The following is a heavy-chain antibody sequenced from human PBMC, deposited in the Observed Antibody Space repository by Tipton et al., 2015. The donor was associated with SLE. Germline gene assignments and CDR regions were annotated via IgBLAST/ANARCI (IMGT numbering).Heavy chain of an antibody. Sequence: TLSLTCTVSGGSVSSGSYYWSWIRQPPGKGLEWIGYIYHSGGTSYNPSLKSRVTISLDTSKSQFSLKLRSVTAADTAVYYCARAGTGVANTYWYFDLWGRGTLVTVSS. V-gene: IGHV4-61*01. J-gene: IGHJ2*01. CDR2: IYHSGGT. D-gene: IGHD5-12*01. CDR1: GGSVSSGSYY. CDR3: ARAGTGVANTYWYFDL.